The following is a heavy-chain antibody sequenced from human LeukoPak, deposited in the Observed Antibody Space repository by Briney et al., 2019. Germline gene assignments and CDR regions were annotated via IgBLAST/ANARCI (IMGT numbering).Heavy chain of an antibody. CDR3: ARDSLYYGSGSYLGFDP. D-gene: IGHD3-10*01. J-gene: IGHJ5*02. CDR2: ISGYNGNT. Sequence: ASVKVSCKASGYTFSTYHMNWVRQAPGQGLEWMGWISGYNGNTNYAEKLQGRVTMTTDTSTSTVYMELRSLRSDDTAVYYCARDSLYYGSGSYLGFDPWGQGTLVTVSS. V-gene: IGHV1-18*04. CDR1: GYTFSTYH.